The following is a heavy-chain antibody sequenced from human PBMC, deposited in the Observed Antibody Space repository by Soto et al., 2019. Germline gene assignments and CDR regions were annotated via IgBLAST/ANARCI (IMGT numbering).Heavy chain of an antibody. CDR2: INSDGSST. CDR1: GFTFSSYW. CDR3: ARDKESGDGPSGSYYAAEANAFDI. Sequence: EVQLVESGGGLVQPGGSLRLSCAASGFTFSSYWMHWVRQAPGKGLVWVSRINSDGSSTSYADSVKGRFTISRDNAKNTLYMQMNSLRAEDTAVYYCARDKESGDGPSGSYYAAEANAFDIWGQGTMVTVSS. J-gene: IGHJ3*02. D-gene: IGHD3-10*01. V-gene: IGHV3-74*01.